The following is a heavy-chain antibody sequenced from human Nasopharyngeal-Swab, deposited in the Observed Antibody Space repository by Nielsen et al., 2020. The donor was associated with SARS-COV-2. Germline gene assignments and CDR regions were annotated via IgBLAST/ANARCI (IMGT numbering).Heavy chain of an antibody. CDR1: GFTFSSYD. CDR3: ARDGMITFGGVIAPDYGMDV. V-gene: IGHV3-33*01. D-gene: IGHD3-16*02. J-gene: IGHJ6*02. Sequence: GESLKISCAASGFTFSSYDMHWVRQAPGKGLEWVAVIWYDGSNKYYADSVKGRFTISRDNSKNTLYLQMNSLRAEDTAVYYCARDGMITFGGVIAPDYGMDVWGQGTTVTVSS. CDR2: IWYDGSNK.